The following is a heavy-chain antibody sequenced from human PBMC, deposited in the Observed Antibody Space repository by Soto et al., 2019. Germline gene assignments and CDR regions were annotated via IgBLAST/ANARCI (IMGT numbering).Heavy chain of an antibody. CDR3: ARGDYGAPPDY. CDR2: ISGYNGNT. Sequence: ASVNVSCKASGYTFIIYCIGWVRQAPGQGLEWMGWISGYNGNTHYAQKFQGRVTMTTDTSTSTAYMELRSLRSDDTAVYYCARGDYGAPPDYWGQGTLVTVSS. J-gene: IGHJ4*02. CDR1: GYTFIIYC. V-gene: IGHV1-18*01. D-gene: IGHD4-17*01.